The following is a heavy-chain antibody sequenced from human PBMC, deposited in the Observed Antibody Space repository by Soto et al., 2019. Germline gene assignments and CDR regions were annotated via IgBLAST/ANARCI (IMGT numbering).Heavy chain of an antibody. Sequence: ASVKVSCKASGYTFTGYYMHWVRQAPGQGLEWMGWINPNSGGTNYAQKFQGWVTMTRDTSISTAYMELSRLRSDDTAVYYCARGRDGYKYDAFDFWGQGTMVTVSS. CDR2: INPNSGGT. D-gene: IGHD5-12*01. CDR1: GYTFTGYY. CDR3: ARGRDGYKYDAFDF. J-gene: IGHJ3*01. V-gene: IGHV1-2*04.